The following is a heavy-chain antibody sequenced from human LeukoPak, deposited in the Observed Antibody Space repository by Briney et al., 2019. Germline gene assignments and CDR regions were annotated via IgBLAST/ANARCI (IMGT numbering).Heavy chain of an antibody. CDR1: GFTFSSYS. Sequence: WGSLRLSCVASGFTFSSYSMNWVRQAPGQGLEWVSSTSSSGSYIYYTDSVKGRFTISRDNTKNSLYLQMNSLRAEDTAVYYWARGFEGKNYGVYDYWGQGPWVTVPS. CDR2: TSSSGSYI. V-gene: IGHV3-21*01. CDR3: ARGFEGKNYGVYDY. D-gene: IGHD5/OR15-5a*01. J-gene: IGHJ4*02.